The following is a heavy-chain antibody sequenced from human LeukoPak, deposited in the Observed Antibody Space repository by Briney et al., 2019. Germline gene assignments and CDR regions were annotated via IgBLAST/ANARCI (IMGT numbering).Heavy chain of an antibody. CDR2: IRYDGNEK. CDR1: GFTFSNDW. J-gene: IGHJ6*02. V-gene: IGHV3-7*01. D-gene: IGHD6-19*01. Sequence: QSGGSLRLSCGASGFTFSNDWMSWVRQTPSKGLEGVANIRYDGNEKLFVDSVKGRFTISRDNARNSMYLQMDSLRVEDTAVYYCARHMRIVVAGTTCHPMDVWGQGTTVTVSS. CDR3: ARHMRIVVAGTTCHPMDV.